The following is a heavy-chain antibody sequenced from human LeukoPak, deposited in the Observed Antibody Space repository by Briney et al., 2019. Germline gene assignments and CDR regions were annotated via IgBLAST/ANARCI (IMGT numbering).Heavy chain of an antibody. CDR1: GGSFSSSSYY. Sequence: SSETLSLTCTVSGGSFSSSSYYWGWIRQPPGKGLEWIGSIYYSGSTFYNPSLKSRVTISVDTSKNQFSLKLRSVTTADTAVYYCARLGYSTGWYNYWGQGTLVTVSS. CDR3: ARLGYSTGWYNY. J-gene: IGHJ4*02. V-gene: IGHV4-39*01. CDR2: IYYSGST. D-gene: IGHD6-19*01.